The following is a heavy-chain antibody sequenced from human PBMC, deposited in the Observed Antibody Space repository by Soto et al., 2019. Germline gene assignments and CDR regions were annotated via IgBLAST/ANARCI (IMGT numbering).Heavy chain of an antibody. CDR1: GYTFTSYG. J-gene: IGHJ6*02. D-gene: IGHD6-13*01. CDR3: ASEAWGAAAGTYYGMDV. Sequence: ASVKVSCKASGYTFTSYGISWVRQAPGQGLEWMGWINAGNGNTKYSQKFQGRVTITRDTSASTAYMELSSLRSEDTAVYYCASEAWGAAAGTYYGMDVWGQGTTVTVSS. CDR2: INAGNGNT. V-gene: IGHV1-18*04.